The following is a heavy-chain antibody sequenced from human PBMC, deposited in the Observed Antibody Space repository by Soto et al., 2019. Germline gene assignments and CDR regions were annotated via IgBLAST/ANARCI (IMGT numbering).Heavy chain of an antibody. CDR3: ARGGSSGDIVVVVAANDY. Sequence: GGSLRLSCAASGFTFSSYWMSWVRQAPGKGLEWVANIKQDGSEKYYVDSVKGRFTISRDNAKNSLYLQMNSLRAEDTAVYYGARGGSSGDIVVVVAANDYWGQGTLVTVSS. V-gene: IGHV3-7*01. CDR1: GFTFSSYW. J-gene: IGHJ4*02. D-gene: IGHD2-15*01. CDR2: IKQDGSEK.